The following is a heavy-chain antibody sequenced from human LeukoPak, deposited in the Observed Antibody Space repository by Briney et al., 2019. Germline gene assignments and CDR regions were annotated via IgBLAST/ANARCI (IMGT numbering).Heavy chain of an antibody. Sequence: GGSLRLSCAASGFTFSTYDIHWVRQTTGRGLEWVSAIGTAGDTYYVDPVKGRFTISRENAKNSLYLQMNSLRAGDTAVYYCVRGIVRRGYFDYWGQGALVTVSS. CDR1: GFTFSTYD. J-gene: IGHJ4*02. D-gene: IGHD3-10*01. V-gene: IGHV3-13*01. CDR3: VRGIVRRGYFDY. CDR2: IGTAGDT.